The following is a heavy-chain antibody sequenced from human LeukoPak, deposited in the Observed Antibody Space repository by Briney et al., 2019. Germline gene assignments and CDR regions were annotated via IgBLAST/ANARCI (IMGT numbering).Heavy chain of an antibody. Sequence: PSETLSLTCTVSGGSISNYYWSWIRRPAGKGLEWIGRIYTSGSTNYNPSLKSRLTMSVDMSKNQFSLQLSSVTAADTAIYYCARGCSSTSCYLRMDLWGQGTTVTVSS. V-gene: IGHV4-4*07. CDR1: GGSISNYY. J-gene: IGHJ6*02. CDR2: IYTSGST. D-gene: IGHD2-2*01. CDR3: ARGCSSTSCYLRMDL.